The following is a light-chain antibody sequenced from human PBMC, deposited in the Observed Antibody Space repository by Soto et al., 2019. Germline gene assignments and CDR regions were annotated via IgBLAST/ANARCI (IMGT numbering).Light chain of an antibody. Sequence: DIQMTQSPSSLSASLGDRVTITCRASQGIDNHLAWYQQKPGKAPKLLIYAASTLHSGVPSRFTCMGSGTDFTLTISSLQPEDAATYYCQKCKGAHFTFGGGTKVEI. CDR1: QGIDNH. CDR2: AAS. V-gene: IGKV1-27*01. J-gene: IGKJ4*01. CDR3: QKCKGAHFT.